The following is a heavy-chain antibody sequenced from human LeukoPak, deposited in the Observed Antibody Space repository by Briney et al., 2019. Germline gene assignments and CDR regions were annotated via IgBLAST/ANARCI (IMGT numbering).Heavy chain of an antibody. V-gene: IGHV1-8*02. Sequence: ASVKVSCKASGYNFFTYGITWVRQAPGQGLEWMGWMSPNSGNTGYAQKFQGRVAMTMDTSIRTAYMELSSLRSEDTAVYYCARTPPNWGADYWGQGTLVTVSS. J-gene: IGHJ4*02. CDR2: MSPNSGNT. CDR3: ARTPPNWGADY. CDR1: GYNFFTYG. D-gene: IGHD7-27*01.